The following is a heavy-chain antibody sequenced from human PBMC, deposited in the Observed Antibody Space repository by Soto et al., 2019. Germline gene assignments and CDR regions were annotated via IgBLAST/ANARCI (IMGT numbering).Heavy chain of an antibody. V-gene: IGHV5-10-1*01. J-gene: IGHJ6*02. D-gene: IGHD3-9*01. CDR3: ARHNGGILLYDILTGYYVSYYYYYYGMDV. CDR1: GYSFTSYW. Sequence: PGESLKISCKGSGYSFTSYWISWVRQMPGKGLEWKGRIDPSDSYTNYSPSFQGHVTISADKSISTTYLQWSSLKASDTAMYYCARHNGGILLYDILTGYYVSYYYYYYGMDVWGQGTTVTVSS. CDR2: IDPSDSYT.